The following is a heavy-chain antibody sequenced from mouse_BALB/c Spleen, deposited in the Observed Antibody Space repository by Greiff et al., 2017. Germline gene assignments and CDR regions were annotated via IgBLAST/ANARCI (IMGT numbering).Heavy chain of an antibody. D-gene: IGHD1-2*01. CDR2: ISSGGST. CDR1: GFTFSSYA. CDR3: AREGTADY. Sequence: EVHLVESGGGLVKPGGSLKLSCAASGFTFSSYAMSWVRQTPEKRLEWVASISSGGSTYYPASVKGRFTISRVNARNILYLQKSSLMSEDTAMYYCAREGTADYWGQGTTLTVSS. J-gene: IGHJ2*01. V-gene: IGHV5-6-5*01.